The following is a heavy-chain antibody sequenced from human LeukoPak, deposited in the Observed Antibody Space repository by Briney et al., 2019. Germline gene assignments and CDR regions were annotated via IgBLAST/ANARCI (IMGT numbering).Heavy chain of an antibody. D-gene: IGHD3-10*01. V-gene: IGHV3-11*01. Sequence: PWGSLRLSCAASGFTFSDYYMSWIRKAQGKGRVWGLYISSGGSAIYYADYVKGRFTISRDNAKNSLYLQMNSLRVEDTAVYYCARGGSWFGELKGRYYYYGMDVWGQGTTVTVSS. CDR1: GFTFSDYY. J-gene: IGHJ6*02. CDR2: ISSGGSAI. CDR3: ARGGSWFGELKGRYYYYGMDV.